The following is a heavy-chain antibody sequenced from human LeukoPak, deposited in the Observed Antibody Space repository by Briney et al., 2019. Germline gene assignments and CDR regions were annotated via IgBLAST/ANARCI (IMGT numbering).Heavy chain of an antibody. CDR2: IHDSGST. D-gene: IGHD4-23*01. Sequence: PSETLSLTCTVSVGTISSYYWNWIRQPPGKGLEWIGYIHDSGSTKYNPSHESRVTIPVDTSKNQSSLKLSSVTAADSAVYYCARTPAVVMYNWFDSWGQGTLVTVSS. CDR3: ARTPAVVMYNWFDS. CDR1: VGTISSYY. V-gene: IGHV4-59*08. J-gene: IGHJ5*01.